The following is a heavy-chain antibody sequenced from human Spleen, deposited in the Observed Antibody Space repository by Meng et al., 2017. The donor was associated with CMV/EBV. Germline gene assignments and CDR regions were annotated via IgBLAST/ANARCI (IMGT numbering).Heavy chain of an antibody. CDR1: GDSFSTFY. CDR2: IYYRGSA. J-gene: IGHJ1*01. V-gene: IGHV4-59*01. CDR3: ARDQGSLQY. Sequence: SETLSLTCTVSGDSFSTFYWSWIRQPPGKGLAWIGYIYYRGSANYNPFLKSRVTISVDTSKNQFSLKLSSVTAADTAVYYCARDQGSLQYWGRGTLVTVSS.